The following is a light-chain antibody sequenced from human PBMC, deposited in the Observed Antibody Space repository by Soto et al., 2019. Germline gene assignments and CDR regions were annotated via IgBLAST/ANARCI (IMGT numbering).Light chain of an antibody. J-gene: IGKJ1*01. V-gene: IGKV1-39*01. Sequence: DIQMTQSPSSLSASVGDSLTITCRASQYISTYLNWYQQKPGKAPKLLIYAASSLQSGVPSRFSGSGSGTDFTLTISSLQPEDFATYYCLQLYNFSWTFGQGTKVDIK. CDR1: QYISTY. CDR3: LQLYNFSWT. CDR2: AAS.